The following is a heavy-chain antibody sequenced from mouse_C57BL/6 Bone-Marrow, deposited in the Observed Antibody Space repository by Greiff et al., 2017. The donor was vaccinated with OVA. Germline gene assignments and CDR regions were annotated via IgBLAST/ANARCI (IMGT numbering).Heavy chain of an antibody. CDR3: AREGGGSSPPDV. J-gene: IGHJ1*03. Sequence: EVQLQQSGPVLVKPGASVKMSCKASGYTFTDYYMNWVKQSHGKSLEWIGVINPYNGGTSYNQKFKGKATLTVDKSSSTAYMELNSLTYEDSAVYYCAREGGGSSPPDVWGTGTTVTVSS. V-gene: IGHV1-19*01. CDR2: INPYNGGT. CDR1: GYTFTDYY. D-gene: IGHD1-1*01.